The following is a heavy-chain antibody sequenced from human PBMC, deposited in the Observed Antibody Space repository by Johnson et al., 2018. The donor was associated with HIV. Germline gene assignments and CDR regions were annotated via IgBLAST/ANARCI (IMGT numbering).Heavy chain of an antibody. CDR3: ARVRTTVGYAFDI. V-gene: IGHV3-9*01. CDR1: GFTFDDYA. J-gene: IGHJ3*02. CDR2: ISWNSGSI. D-gene: IGHD4-23*01. Sequence: VQLVESGGGLVQPGRSLRLSCAASGFTFDDYAMHWVRQAPGKGLEWVSGISWNSGSIGYADSVKGRFTISRDNAKNSLYLQINSLRAEDTALYYCARVRTTVGYAFDIWGQGTMVTVSS.